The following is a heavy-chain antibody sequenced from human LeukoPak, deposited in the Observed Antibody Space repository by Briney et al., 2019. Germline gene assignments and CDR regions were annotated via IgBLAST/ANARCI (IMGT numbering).Heavy chain of an antibody. Sequence: GSVKVSCKASGYTFTSYDINWVRQATGQRLEWMGWMNPNSGNTGYAQKFQGRVTITRNTSISTAYMELSSLRSEDTAVYYCARVYCSSTSCYMSAFDIWGQGTMVTVSS. D-gene: IGHD2-2*01. J-gene: IGHJ3*02. CDR1: GYTFTSYD. CDR2: MNPNSGNT. CDR3: ARVYCSSTSCYMSAFDI. V-gene: IGHV1-8*03.